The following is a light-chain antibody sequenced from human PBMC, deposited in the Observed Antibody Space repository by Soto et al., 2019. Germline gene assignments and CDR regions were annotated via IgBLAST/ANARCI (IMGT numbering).Light chain of an antibody. CDR2: GAS. Sequence: DIQMTQSPSSVSASVGDRVTITCRASHDISNYLAWYLQTPGKVPKLLIYGASTLKSGVPSRFSGRGYGADFTLTISSLQPEDGGTYYCQQYNNWPLTFGGGTKVEIK. CDR1: HDISNY. V-gene: IGKV1-27*01. CDR3: QQYNNWPLT. J-gene: IGKJ4*01.